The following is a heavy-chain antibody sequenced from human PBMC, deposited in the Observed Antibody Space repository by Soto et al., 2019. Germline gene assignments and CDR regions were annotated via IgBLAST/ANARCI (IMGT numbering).Heavy chain of an antibody. J-gene: IGHJ4*02. CDR1: GFTFRNAW. V-gene: IGHV3-15*01. CDR3: AADDSVASANVDY. Sequence: EVQLVESGGGLVKPGVTLRLSCAASGFTFRNAWMSSVRQFPGKGLEWVGRIRSKADGGTADYAAPVEGRFTISRDDSKNTLYLQMNSLKTEDTAVYFCAADDSVASANVDYWGQGTLVTVSP. D-gene: IGHD2-15*01. CDR2: IRSKADGGTA.